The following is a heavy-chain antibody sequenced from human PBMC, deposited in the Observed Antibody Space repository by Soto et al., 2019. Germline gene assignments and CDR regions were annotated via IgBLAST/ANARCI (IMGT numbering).Heavy chain of an antibody. CDR1: GGTFDNYA. Sequence: QVQLVQSGAEVRKPGSSVQVSCKASGGTFDNYAIVWVRQAPGQGLEWVGGIIPVLGAANYAQKFQDKVTMTADASTSTAYMGLSSLTSEDTAVYYCARVAPWLGYYVDYWGQGTLVTVSS. CDR2: IIPVLGAA. V-gene: IGHV1-69*01. CDR3: ARVAPWLGYYVDY. D-gene: IGHD5-12*01. J-gene: IGHJ4*02.